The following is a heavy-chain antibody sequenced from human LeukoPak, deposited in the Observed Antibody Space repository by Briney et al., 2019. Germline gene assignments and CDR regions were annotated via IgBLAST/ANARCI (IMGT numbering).Heavy chain of an antibody. V-gene: IGHV4-59*01. Sequence: SETLSLTCTVSGGSISSYYWSWIRQPPGKGLEWIGYIYYSGSTNYNPSLKSRVTISVDTSKNQFSLKLSSVTAADTAVYYCAGEVMEELVPFDYGGRETLVTVSS. CDR2: IYYSGST. D-gene: IGHD6-13*01. CDR1: GGSISSYY. CDR3: AGEVMEELVPFDY. J-gene: IGHJ4*02.